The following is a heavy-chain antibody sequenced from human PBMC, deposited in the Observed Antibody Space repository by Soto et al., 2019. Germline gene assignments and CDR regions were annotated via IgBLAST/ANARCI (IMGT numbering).Heavy chain of an antibody. J-gene: IGHJ4*02. V-gene: IGHV4-61*01. D-gene: IGHD6-13*01. Sequence: AETLCLTCTVSGGSGNIGNYYWTWSRQPPGKGLEWIAYMYYSGSTNYNPSLKSRVTISVDTSKNQFSLNLSSVTAADTAVYYCARGGTRGSSFYWGQGNLVTVSS. CDR3: ARGGTRGSSFY. CDR1: GGSGNIGNYY. CDR2: MYYSGST.